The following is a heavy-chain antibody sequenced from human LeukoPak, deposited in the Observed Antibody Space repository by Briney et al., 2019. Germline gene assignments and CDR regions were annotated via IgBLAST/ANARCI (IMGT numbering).Heavy chain of an antibody. CDR1: GFTFDDYA. D-gene: IGHD3-3*01. Sequence: GGSLRLSCAASGFTFDDYAMHWVRQAPGKGLEWVSGISWNSGSIGYADSVKGRFTISRDNAKNSLYLQMNSLRAEDTALYYCAKDPFGVWGQGTLVTVSS. CDR3: AKDPFGV. V-gene: IGHV3-9*01. J-gene: IGHJ4*02. CDR2: ISWNSGSI.